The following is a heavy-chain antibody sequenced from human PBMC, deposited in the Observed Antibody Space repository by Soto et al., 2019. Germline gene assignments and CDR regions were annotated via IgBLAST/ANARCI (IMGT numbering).Heavy chain of an antibody. CDR3: ARGLITIFGVVTKVFDP. V-gene: IGHV4-34*01. CDR1: GGSFSGYY. J-gene: IGHJ5*02. D-gene: IGHD3-3*01. CDR2: INHSGST. Sequence: SEPLSLTCAVYGGSFSGYYWSWIRQPPGKGLEWIGEINHSGSTNYNPSLKSRVTISVDTSKNQFPLKLSSVTAADTAVYYCARGLITIFGVVTKVFDPWGQGTLVTVYS.